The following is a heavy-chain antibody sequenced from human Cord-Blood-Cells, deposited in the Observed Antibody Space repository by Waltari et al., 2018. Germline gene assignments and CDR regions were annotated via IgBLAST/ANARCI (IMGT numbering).Heavy chain of an antibody. CDR2: IRYDGSNK. CDR1: GFPFSSHG. V-gene: IGHV3-30*02. Sequence: QVQLVESGGGVVQPGGSLRLSCAASGFPFSSHGMPWVRQTPGKGLEWAAFIRYDGSNKYYADSVKGRFTISRDNSKNTLYLQMNSLRAEDTAVYYCAKDGREAADYWGQGTLVTVSS. CDR3: AKDGREAADY. J-gene: IGHJ4*02. D-gene: IGHD1-26*01.